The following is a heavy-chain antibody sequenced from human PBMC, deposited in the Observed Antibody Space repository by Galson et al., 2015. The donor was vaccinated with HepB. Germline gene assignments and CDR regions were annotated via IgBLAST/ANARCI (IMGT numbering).Heavy chain of an antibody. CDR1: GGTFSSYT. V-gene: IGHV1-69*10. Sequence: SVKVSCKASGGTFSSYTISWVRQAPGQGLEWMGGIIPILGIANYAQKFQGRVTITADKSTSTAYMELSSLRSEDTAVYYCASEGITSSSWTSFDYWGQGTLVTVSS. J-gene: IGHJ4*02. CDR2: IIPILGIA. CDR3: ASEGITSSSWTSFDY. D-gene: IGHD6-13*01.